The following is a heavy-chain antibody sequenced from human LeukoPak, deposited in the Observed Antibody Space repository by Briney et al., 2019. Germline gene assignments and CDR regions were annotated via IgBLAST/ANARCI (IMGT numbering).Heavy chain of an antibody. CDR2: ISGSGGST. V-gene: IGHV3-23*01. D-gene: IGHD3-3*01. CDR3: SRSGYYDVLDY. J-gene: IGHJ4*02. Sequence: PGGSLRLSCAASGFTFSSYAMSWVRQAPGKGLGWVSAISGSGGSTYYADSVKGRFTISRDNSKNTLYLQMNSLRAEDTAVYYCSRSGYYDVLDYWGQGTLVTVSS. CDR1: GFTFSSYA.